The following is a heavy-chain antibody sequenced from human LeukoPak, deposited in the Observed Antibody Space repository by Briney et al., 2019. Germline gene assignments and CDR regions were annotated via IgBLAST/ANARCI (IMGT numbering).Heavy chain of an antibody. CDR1: GFPFNNYG. CDR2: ISNDGGGT. V-gene: IGHV3-23*01. Sequence: PGGSLRLSCAASGFPFNNYGLVWVRQAPGKGLEWVAAISNDGGGTTYADFVKGRFTISRDNSKNTLFLHMNSLRAEDTALYYCAKGGSSGYFLDLWGQGTLVTVSS. J-gene: IGHJ5*02. CDR3: AKGGSSGYFLDL. D-gene: IGHD3-22*01.